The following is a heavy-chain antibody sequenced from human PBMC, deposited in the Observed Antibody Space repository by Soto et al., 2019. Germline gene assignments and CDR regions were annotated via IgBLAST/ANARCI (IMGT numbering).Heavy chain of an antibody. CDR3: ARDSLDIVVVVAATSWFDY. D-gene: IGHD2-15*01. Sequence: GGSLRLSCAASGFTFSSYWMSWVRQAPGKGLEWVANIKQDGSEKYYVDSVKGRFTISRDNAKNSLYLQMNSLRAEDTAVYYCARDSLDIVVVVAATSWFDYWGQGTLVTVSS. CDR2: IKQDGSEK. J-gene: IGHJ4*02. V-gene: IGHV3-7*01. CDR1: GFTFSSYW.